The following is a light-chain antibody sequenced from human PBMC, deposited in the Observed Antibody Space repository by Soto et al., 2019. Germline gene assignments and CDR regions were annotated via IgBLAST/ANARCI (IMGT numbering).Light chain of an antibody. CDR2: GAS. CDR1: QSVSSSF. CDR3: QQYGSSPRT. V-gene: IGKV3-20*01. J-gene: IGKJ1*01. Sequence: EIVLTQSPGTLSLSPGERATLSCRASQSVSSSFLAWHQQKPGQAPRILIYGASSRATGIPDRFSGSGSGTDFTLTISRLEPEVFAVYYCQQYGSSPRTFGQGTKVEIK.